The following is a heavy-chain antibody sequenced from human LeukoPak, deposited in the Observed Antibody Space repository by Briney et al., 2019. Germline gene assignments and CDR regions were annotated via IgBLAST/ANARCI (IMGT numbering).Heavy chain of an antibody. CDR1: GFTFSSSA. Sequence: GGSLRLSCAASGFTFSSSAMSWLRQAPGKGLEWVSSISVSGDKTYYADIVKGRFTISRDNSKTTLYLQMDSLRAEDTAVYYCARGPRSRRYLYWGQGTLVTVSS. CDR3: ARGPRSRRYLY. D-gene: IGHD6-25*01. J-gene: IGHJ4*02. CDR2: ISVSGDKT. V-gene: IGHV3-23*01.